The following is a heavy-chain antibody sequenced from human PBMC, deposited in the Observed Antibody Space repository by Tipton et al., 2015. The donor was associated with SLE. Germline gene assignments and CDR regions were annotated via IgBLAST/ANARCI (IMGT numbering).Heavy chain of an antibody. Sequence: LRLSCTVSGGSISSYYWSRIRQPPGKGLEWIGYIYYSGSTNYNPSLKSRVTISVDTSKNQFSLKLSSVTAADTAVYYCARGPRSIAAWYYYGTDVWGQGTTVTVSS. CDR1: GGSISSYY. V-gene: IGHV4-59*01. CDR3: ARGPRSIAAWYYYGTDV. J-gene: IGHJ6*02. D-gene: IGHD6-6*01. CDR2: IYYSGST.